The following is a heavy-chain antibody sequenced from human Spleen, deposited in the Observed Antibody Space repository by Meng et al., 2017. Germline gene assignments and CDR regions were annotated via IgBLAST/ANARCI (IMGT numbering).Heavy chain of an antibody. CDR3: ASFDHIPRRNYCDY. CDR1: GGSMSSGNYY. V-gene: IGHV4-30-4*01. Sequence: QVQLQESSPGLVEPSQTLSLTCTVPGGSMSSGNYYWSWIRQPPGKGLEWIGYLHHSGSAYYNPSLKSRVSISVDTSKNQFSLNLNSMTAADTAVYYCASFDHIPRRNYCDYWGQGTLVTVSS. CDR2: LHHSGSA. J-gene: IGHJ4*02. D-gene: IGHD2-21*01.